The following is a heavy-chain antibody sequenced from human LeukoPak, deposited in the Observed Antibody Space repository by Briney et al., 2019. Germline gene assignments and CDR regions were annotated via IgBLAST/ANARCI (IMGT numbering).Heavy chain of an antibody. CDR1: GYTFTNYY. CDR3: ARDHGDDAFDI. D-gene: IGHD3-3*01. CDR2: INSNRGGT. V-gene: IGHV1-2*02. Sequence: ASVKVSCKASGYTFTNYYIHWVRQAPGQGLEWMGWINSNRGGTNYAQKFQGRVTMTRDTSISTAYMELRSVRSDDTAVSYCARDHGDDAFDIWGPGTMVTVSS. J-gene: IGHJ3*02.